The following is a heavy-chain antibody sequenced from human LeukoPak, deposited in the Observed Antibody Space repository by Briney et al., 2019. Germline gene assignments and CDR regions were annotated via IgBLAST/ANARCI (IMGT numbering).Heavy chain of an antibody. J-gene: IGHJ6*03. D-gene: IGHD4-11*01. CDR2: INWNGGST. CDR3: ARGTVTTKNYYYYMDV. V-gene: IGHV3-20*04. CDR1: GFTFDDYG. Sequence: GGSLRLSCAASGFTFDDYGMSWVRQAPGKGLEWVSGINWNGGSTGYADSVKGRFTISRDNAKNSLYLQMNSLRAEDTALYCCARGTVTTKNYYYYMDVWGKGTTVTVSS.